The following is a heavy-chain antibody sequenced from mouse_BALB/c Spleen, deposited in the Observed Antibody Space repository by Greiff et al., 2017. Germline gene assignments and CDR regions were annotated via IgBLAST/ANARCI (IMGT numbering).Heavy chain of an antibody. Sequence: QVQLQQPGAELVRPGASVKLSCKASGYTFTSYWIHWVKQRPGQGLEWIGNIYPSDSYTNYNQKFKDKATLTVDKSSSTAYMQLSSQTSEDSAVYYWTRSGGSSPVAYWGQGTLVTVSA. D-gene: IGHD1-1*01. CDR3: TRSGGSSPVAY. CDR1: GYTFTSYW. V-gene: IGHV1-69*02. J-gene: IGHJ3*01. CDR2: IYPSDSYT.